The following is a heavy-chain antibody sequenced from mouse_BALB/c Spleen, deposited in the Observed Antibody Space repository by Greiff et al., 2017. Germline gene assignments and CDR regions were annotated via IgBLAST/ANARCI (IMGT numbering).Heavy chain of an antibody. Sequence: EVHLVESGPSLVKPSQTLSLTCSVTGDSITSGYWNWIRKFPGNKLEYMGYISYSGSTYYNPSLKSRISITRDTSKNQYYLQLNSVTTEDTATYYCARYGLGRYYFDYWGQGTTLTVSS. J-gene: IGHJ2*01. CDR3: ARYGLGRYYFDY. CDR2: ISYSGST. V-gene: IGHV3-8*02. D-gene: IGHD3-3*01. CDR1: GDSITSGY.